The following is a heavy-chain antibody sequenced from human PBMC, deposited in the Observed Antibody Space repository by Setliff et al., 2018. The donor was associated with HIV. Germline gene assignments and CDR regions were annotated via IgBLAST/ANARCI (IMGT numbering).Heavy chain of an antibody. CDR3: ARHGRSYDSGRWYNWFDS. V-gene: IGHV4-34*01. CDR2: MHVSRET. Sequence: SETLSLTCAVYGGSFSDYYWSWIRQSPGRGLEWIGLMHVSRETNYNPSLESRVTISMDTSKNQFSLKLSSVTAADTALYFCARHGRSYDSGRWYNWFDSWGQGTPVTV. J-gene: IGHJ5*01. D-gene: IGHD3-10*01. CDR1: GGSFSDYY.